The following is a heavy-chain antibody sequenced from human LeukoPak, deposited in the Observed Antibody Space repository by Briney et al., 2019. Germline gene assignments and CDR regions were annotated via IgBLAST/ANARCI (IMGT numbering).Heavy chain of an antibody. V-gene: IGHV3-23*01. CDR1: GFTFSSYA. Sequence: PGGPLRLSYRASGFTFSSYAMSWVRQAPGKGLEWVSAISGSGGSTYYADSVKGRFTISRDNSKNTLYLQMNSLSAEDTAVYYCAKGEGRSGWDYFDYWGQGTLVTVSS. D-gene: IGHD6-19*01. J-gene: IGHJ4*02. CDR2: ISGSGGST. CDR3: AKGEGRSGWDYFDY.